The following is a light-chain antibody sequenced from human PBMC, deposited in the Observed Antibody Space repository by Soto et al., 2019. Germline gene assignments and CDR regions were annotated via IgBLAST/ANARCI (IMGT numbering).Light chain of an antibody. V-gene: IGKV1-12*02. CDR1: QGINSW. CDR3: QQAHRLPLT. Sequence: DIQMTQSPSSESASAGDRVNITCRASQGINSWVGGYQQKPGEAPKLLIYSTSFLQSGVPSRFSGSGSGTDFILTISSLQPEDFATYFCQQAHRLPLTFGQGTKVELK. CDR2: STS. J-gene: IGKJ1*01.